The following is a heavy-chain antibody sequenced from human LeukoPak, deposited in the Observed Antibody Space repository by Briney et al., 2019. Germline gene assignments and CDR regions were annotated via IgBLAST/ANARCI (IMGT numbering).Heavy chain of an antibody. D-gene: IGHD2-15*01. CDR1: GYTFTRYA. CDR3: ARDPCSGGTCYIHPFDY. Sequence: ASVKVSCKTSGYTFTRYAIHWVRQAPGQGLEWMGWISCGKGETKYSQKFQGRVTITRDTSASTAYMELSSLRSEDTAVYYCARDPCSGGTCYIHPFDYWGQGALVTVSS. CDR2: ISCGKGET. V-gene: IGHV1-3*01. J-gene: IGHJ4*02.